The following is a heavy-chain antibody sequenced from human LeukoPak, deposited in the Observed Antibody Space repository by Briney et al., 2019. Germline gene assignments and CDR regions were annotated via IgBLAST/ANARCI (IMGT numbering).Heavy chain of an antibody. Sequence: GGSLRLSCAASGFTFSSYAMHWVRQAPGKGLEYVSAISSNGGSTYYANSVKGRFTISRDNSKNTLYLQMNSLRAEDTAVYYCAKGLLWFGELDLDAFDIWGQGTMVTVSS. CDR1: GFTFSSYA. V-gene: IGHV3-64*01. D-gene: IGHD3-10*01. J-gene: IGHJ3*02. CDR2: ISSNGGST. CDR3: AKGLLWFGELDLDAFDI.